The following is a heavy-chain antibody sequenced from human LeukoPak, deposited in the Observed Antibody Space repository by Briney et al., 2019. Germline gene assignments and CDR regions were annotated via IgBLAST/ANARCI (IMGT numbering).Heavy chain of an antibody. Sequence: SQTLSLTCAISGDNVSSNSVAWNWIRQSPSRGLEWLGRTFYRSKWYTEYAVSVQSRITFNPDTSKNQFSLQLNSVTPEDTAVYYCAREKRYFYDSTGTVNWFDPWGQGTLVTVSS. CDR1: GDNVSSNSVA. D-gene: IGHD3-22*01. J-gene: IGHJ5*02. CDR3: AREKRYFYDSTGTVNWFDP. CDR2: TFYRSKWYT. V-gene: IGHV6-1*01.